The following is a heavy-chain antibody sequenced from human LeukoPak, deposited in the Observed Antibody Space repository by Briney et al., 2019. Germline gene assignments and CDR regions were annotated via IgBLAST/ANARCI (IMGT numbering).Heavy chain of an antibody. CDR1: GFTFDDYA. CDR2: ISWNSGSI. CDR3: AKDNSYYDSSGYNYFDY. J-gene: IGHJ4*02. V-gene: IGHV3-9*01. Sequence: GGSLRLSCAASGFTFDDYAMHRVRQAPGEGLEWVSGISWNSGSIGYADSVKGRFTISRDNAKNSLYLQMSSLRAEDTALYYCAKDNSYYDSSGYNYFDYWGQGTLVTVSS. D-gene: IGHD3-22*01.